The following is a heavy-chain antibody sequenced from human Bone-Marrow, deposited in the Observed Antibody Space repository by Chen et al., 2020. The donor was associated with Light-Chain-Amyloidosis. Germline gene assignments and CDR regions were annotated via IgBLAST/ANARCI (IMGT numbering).Heavy chain of an antibody. V-gene: IGHV4-39*07. D-gene: IGHD6-19*01. Sequence: QLQLQESGPGLVKPSETLSLTCTVSGGSISSSSYYWGWIRQPPGKGLEWIGSIYYSGSTYYNPSLKSRVPISADKSKNQFSLRLGSVTAADTAVDFWARDLEAVTSYNYYYYMDVWGKGTTVTVSS. CDR1: GGSISSSSYY. CDR3: ARDLEAVTSYNYYYYMDV. CDR2: IYYSGST. J-gene: IGHJ6*03.